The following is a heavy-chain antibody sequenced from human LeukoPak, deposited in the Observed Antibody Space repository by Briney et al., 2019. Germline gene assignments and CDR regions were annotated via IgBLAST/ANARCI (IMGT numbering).Heavy chain of an antibody. CDR3: AKDLPAVPYYDFWSGYLGHAFDI. CDR1: GFTFSSYS. V-gene: IGHV3-21*04. J-gene: IGHJ3*02. Sequence: GGSLRLSCAASGFTFSSYSMNWVRQAPGKGLEWVSSISSSSSYIYYADSVKGRFTISRDNAKNSLYLQMNSLRAEDTAVYYCAKDLPAVPYYDFWSGYLGHAFDIWGQGTMVTFSS. D-gene: IGHD3-3*01. CDR2: ISSSSSYI.